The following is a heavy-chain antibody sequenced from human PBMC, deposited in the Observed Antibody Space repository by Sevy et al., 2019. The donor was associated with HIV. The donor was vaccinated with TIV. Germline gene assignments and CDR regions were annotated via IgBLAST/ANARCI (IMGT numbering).Heavy chain of an antibody. CDR2: MSYDGGNK. CDR3: ARIGMGQTYGTPPWY. Sequence: GSLRLSCAVSGFTFSRYAMHWVRQAPGKGLEWVAVMSYDGGNKYYADSVKGRFTISRDNSKNTLFLHMNSLRAQDTAVYYCARIGMGQTYGTPPWYWGQGTLVTVSS. J-gene: IGHJ4*02. V-gene: IGHV3-30-3*01. D-gene: IGHD3-10*01. CDR1: GFTFSRYA.